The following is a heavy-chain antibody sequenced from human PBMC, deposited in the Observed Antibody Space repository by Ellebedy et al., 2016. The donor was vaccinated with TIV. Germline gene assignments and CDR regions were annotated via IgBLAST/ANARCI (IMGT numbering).Heavy chain of an antibody. CDR3: AGYTSGWYFPDY. J-gene: IGHJ4*02. V-gene: IGHV3-53*01. CDR2: IYSGGST. Sequence: GESLKISCAASGFTVSTNFMSWVRQAPGKGLEWVSIIYSGGSTYYADSVKGRFTISRDNSKNTLYLQMNSLRAEDTAVYYCAGYTSGWYFPDYWGQGTLVTVSS. CDR1: GFTVSTNF. D-gene: IGHD6-19*01.